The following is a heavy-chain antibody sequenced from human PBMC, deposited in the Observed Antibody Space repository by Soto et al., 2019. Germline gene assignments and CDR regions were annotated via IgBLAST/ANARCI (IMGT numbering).Heavy chain of an antibody. CDR3: ARYYCTSTTCYFFDY. CDR2: VYYTGST. V-gene: IGHV4-59*01. CDR1: GGSISGYY. J-gene: IGHJ4*02. Sequence: SETLSLTCTVSGGSISGYYWSWIRQPPGKGLEWIGYVYYTGSTNYNPSLKSRVTISVDTSKNQFSLKLISVTAADTAVYFCARYYCTSTTCYFFDYWGQGTLVTVSS. D-gene: IGHD2-2*01.